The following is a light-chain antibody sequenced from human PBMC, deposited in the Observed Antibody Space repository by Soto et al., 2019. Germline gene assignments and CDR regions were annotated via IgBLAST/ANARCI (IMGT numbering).Light chain of an antibody. Sequence: QSVLTQPASVSGSPGQSITISCTGSSSDVGGYNYVSWYQQNPGKAPKLMIYDVSNRPSGVSNRFSGSKSGNTASLTISGLQAEDEADYYCSSYTSSSPWVFGGGTKVTVL. J-gene: IGLJ3*02. CDR3: SSYTSSSPWV. CDR2: DVS. V-gene: IGLV2-14*01. CDR1: SSDVGGYNY.